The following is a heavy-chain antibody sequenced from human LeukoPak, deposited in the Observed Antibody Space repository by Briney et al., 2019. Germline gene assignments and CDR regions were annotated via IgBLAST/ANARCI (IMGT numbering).Heavy chain of an antibody. CDR1: GGSFSSYA. D-gene: IGHD6-13*01. CDR2: IIPILGIA. Sequence: GSSVKVSCKASGGSFSSYAISWVRQAPGQGLEWMGRIIPILGIANYAQKFQGRVTITADKSTSTAYMELGSLRSEDTAVYYCASSHSSSPTYPYYFDYWGQGTLVTVSS. CDR3: ASSHSSSPTYPYYFDY. J-gene: IGHJ4*02. V-gene: IGHV1-69*04.